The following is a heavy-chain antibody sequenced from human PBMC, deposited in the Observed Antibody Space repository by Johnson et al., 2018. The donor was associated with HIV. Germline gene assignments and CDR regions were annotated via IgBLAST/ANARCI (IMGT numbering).Heavy chain of an antibody. CDR1: GFTFSSYG. J-gene: IGHJ3*02. D-gene: IGHD2-15*01. V-gene: IGHV3-30*02. CDR2: IRYDGSNK. CDR3: AKGDCSGGSCYSFTYAFDI. Sequence: QVQLVESGGGVVQPGGSLRLSCAASGFTFSSYGMHWVRQAPGKGLEWVAFIRYDGSNKYYADSVKGRFTISRDNSKNTLYLQMNSLRAEDTAVYYCAKGDCSGGSCYSFTYAFDIWGQGTMVTVSS.